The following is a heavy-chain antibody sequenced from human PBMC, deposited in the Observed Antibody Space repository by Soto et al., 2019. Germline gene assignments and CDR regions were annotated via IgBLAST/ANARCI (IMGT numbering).Heavy chain of an antibody. V-gene: IGHV3-66*01. Sequence: GGSLRLSCAASGFTVSSNYMSWVRQAPGKGLEWVSVIYSGGSTYYADSVKGRFTISRDNSKNTLYLQMNSLRAEDTAVYYCARDGPYCSSTSCYHYWGQGTLVTVSS. D-gene: IGHD2-2*01. CDR3: ARDGPYCSSTSCYHY. CDR2: IYSGGST. CDR1: GFTVSSNY. J-gene: IGHJ4*02.